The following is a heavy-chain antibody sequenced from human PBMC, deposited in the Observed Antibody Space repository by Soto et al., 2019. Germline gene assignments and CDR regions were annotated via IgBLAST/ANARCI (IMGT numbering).Heavy chain of an antibody. V-gene: IGHV4-34*01. CDR3: ARGRDEYKWGNV. J-gene: IGHJ6*02. Sequence: QVQLQQWGAGLLKPSETLSLTCAVSGGSLSDYYWPWIRQSPGKGLEWIGEIHPSGSTNYNPSLRSRVTISVDTSKNQFSLKLTSLTAADTAVYSCARGRDEYKWGNVWGHGTTVTVSS. CDR1: GGSLSDYY. D-gene: IGHD1-1*01. CDR2: IHPSGST.